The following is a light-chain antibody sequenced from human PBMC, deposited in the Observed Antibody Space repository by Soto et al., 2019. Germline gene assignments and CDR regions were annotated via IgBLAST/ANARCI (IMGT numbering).Light chain of an antibody. Sequence: IVLTQSPATLSVSPGERATLSCWASQTLDSMVAWYQQKSGHAPRLLIYSASARATGVPARFSGYGSGTDFTLTISSLQSEDLGVYYGQQYKDWPTTFGQGTKVEV. CDR2: SAS. V-gene: IGKV3-15*01. J-gene: IGKJ1*01. CDR1: QTLDSM. CDR3: QQYKDWPTT.